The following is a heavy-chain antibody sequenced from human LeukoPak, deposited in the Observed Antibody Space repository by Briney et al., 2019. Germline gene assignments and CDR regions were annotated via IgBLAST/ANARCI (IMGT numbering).Heavy chain of an antibody. V-gene: IGHV3-74*03. CDR1: GFTFISYW. Sequence: PSGGSLRLSCAASGFTFISYWMHWVRQAPGKGLVWVSRISTDGISTKYADSVKGRFTISRDNAKKTLYLQMNSLRADDTAVYYCVRGFTSGRNSPDFDYWGQGTLVTVSS. D-gene: IGHD1-14*01. CDR2: ISTDGIST. CDR3: VRGFTSGRNSPDFDY. J-gene: IGHJ4*02.